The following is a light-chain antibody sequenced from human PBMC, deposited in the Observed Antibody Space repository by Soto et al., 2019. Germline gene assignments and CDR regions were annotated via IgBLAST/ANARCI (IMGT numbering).Light chain of an antibody. CDR3: SSYAGSNNVV. CDR2: EVS. CDR1: SSDVGGYNY. V-gene: IGLV2-8*01. Sequence: QSALTQPPSASGSPGQSVTISCTGTSSDVGGYNYVSWYQQHPGKAPKLMMYEVSKRPSGVPDRFSGSKSGNTASLTVSGLQAEDEADYYCSSYAGSNNVVFGGGTPLTVL. J-gene: IGLJ2*01.